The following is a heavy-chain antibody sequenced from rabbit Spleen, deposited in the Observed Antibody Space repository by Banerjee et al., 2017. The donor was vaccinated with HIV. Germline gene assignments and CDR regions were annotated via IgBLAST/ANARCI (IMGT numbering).Heavy chain of an antibody. CDR1: GFSFSSDYY. CDR2: IYAGSSDST. J-gene: IGHJ6*01. CDR3: ARDGAGGSYFAL. D-gene: IGHD8-1*01. V-gene: IGHV1S45*01. Sequence: QEQLEESGGDLVKPGASLTLTCTASGFSFSSDYYMCWVRQAPGKGLECGACIYAGSSDSTYYANWAKGRLTISKASSTTVTLQMTSLTVADTASYFCARDGAGGSYFALWGPGTLVTVS.